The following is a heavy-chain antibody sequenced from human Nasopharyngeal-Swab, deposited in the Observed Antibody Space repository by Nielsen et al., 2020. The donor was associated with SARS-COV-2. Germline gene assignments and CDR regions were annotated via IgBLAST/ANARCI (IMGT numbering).Heavy chain of an antibody. CDR3: ARARGGGYGDH. J-gene: IGHJ4*02. V-gene: IGHV3-48*04. CDR2: ITSGNSV. D-gene: IGHD5-12*01. Sequence: GESLKISCATSGFTFSPYTMTWVRQAPGKGLQWISYITSGNSVQYADSVRGRFTISRDNAKNSLYLQMNSLTAEDTAVYYCARARGGGYGDHWGQGTLVTVSS. CDR1: GFTFSPYT.